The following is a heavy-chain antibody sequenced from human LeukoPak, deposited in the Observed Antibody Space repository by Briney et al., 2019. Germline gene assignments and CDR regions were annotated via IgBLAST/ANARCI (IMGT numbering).Heavy chain of an antibody. V-gene: IGHV3-30*02. D-gene: IGHD5-18*01. CDR1: GFTFSSYG. J-gene: IGHJ4*02. CDR3: AKGRGQSYPHYYFDS. Sequence: GGSLRLSCAASGFTFSSYGMHWVRQAPGKGLEWVAFVRYDGSNKYYADSVKGRFTISRDSSKNTLYLQMNSLRPEDTAVYYCAKGRGQSYPHYYFDSWGQGTLVTVSS. CDR2: VRYDGSNK.